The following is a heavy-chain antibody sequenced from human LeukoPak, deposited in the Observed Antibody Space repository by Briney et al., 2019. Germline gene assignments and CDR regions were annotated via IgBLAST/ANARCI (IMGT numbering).Heavy chain of an antibody. V-gene: IGHV3-11*01. CDR2: ISSSGSTI. CDR3: AREKAYYDSSGYYYYGMDV. Sequence: GGSLRLSCAASGFTFSDYYMSWIRQAPGKGLEWVSYISSSGSTIYYADSVKGRFTISRDNAKNSLYLQMNSLRAEDTAVYYCAREKAYYDSSGYYYYGMDVWGQGTTVTVSS. J-gene: IGHJ6*02. CDR1: GFTFSDYY. D-gene: IGHD3-22*01.